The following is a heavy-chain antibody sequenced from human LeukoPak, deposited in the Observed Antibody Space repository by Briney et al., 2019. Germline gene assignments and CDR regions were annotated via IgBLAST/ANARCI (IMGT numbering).Heavy chain of an antibody. CDR1: GYTFTSYY. CDR3: AREERDYYDSSGYRGIFDY. J-gene: IGHJ4*02. CDR2: INPSGGST. D-gene: IGHD3-22*01. V-gene: IGHV1-46*01. Sequence: ASVKVSCKASGYTFTSYYMHWVRQAPGQGLEWMGIINPSGGSTSYAQKFQGRVTMTTDTSTSTAYMELRSLRSDDTAVYYCAREERDYYDSSGYRGIFDYWGQGTLVTVSS.